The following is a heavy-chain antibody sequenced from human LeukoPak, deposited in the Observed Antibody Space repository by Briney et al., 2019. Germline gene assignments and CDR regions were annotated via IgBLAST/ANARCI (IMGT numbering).Heavy chain of an antibody. J-gene: IGHJ3*02. D-gene: IGHD3-3*01. CDR2: IRSSSSTI. CDR3: ARSLRNAFDI. V-gene: IGHV3-48*01. Sequence: GGSLRLSCILSGFTFNSYAMNWVRQAPGKGLEWVSYIRSSSSTIYYADSVKGRFTISTDNANNSLYLQMNSLRAEDTAVYYCARSLRNAFDIWGQGTMVTVSS. CDR1: GFTFNSYA.